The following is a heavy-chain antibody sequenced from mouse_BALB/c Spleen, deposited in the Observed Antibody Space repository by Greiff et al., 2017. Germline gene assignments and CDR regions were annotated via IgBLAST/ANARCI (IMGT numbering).Heavy chain of an antibody. D-gene: IGHD4-1*01. CDR1: GFSLTSYG. J-gene: IGHJ4*01. CDR2: IWAGGST. Sequence: QVQLQQSGPGLVAPSQSLSITCTVSGFSLTSYGVHWVRQPPGKGLEWLGVIWAGGSTNYNSALMSRLSISKDNSKSQVFLKMNSLQTDDTAMYYCAREGGTGSYAMDYWGQGTSVTVSS. CDR3: AREGGTGSYAMDY. V-gene: IGHV2-9*02.